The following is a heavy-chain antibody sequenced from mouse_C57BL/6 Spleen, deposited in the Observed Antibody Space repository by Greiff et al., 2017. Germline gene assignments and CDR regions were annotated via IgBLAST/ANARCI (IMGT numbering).Heavy chain of an antibody. CDR2: FNPSTGGT. V-gene: IGHV1-42*01. J-gene: IGHJ3*01. CDR3: ARRNYDYDRFAY. D-gene: IGHD2-4*01. CDR1: GYSFTGYY. Sequence: VQLQQSGPELVKPGASVKISCKASGYSFTGYYMNWVKQSPEKSLEWIGEFNPSTGGTTYNQKFKAKATLTVDKSSSTAYMQLKSLTSEDSAVYYCARRNYDYDRFAYWGQGTLVTVSA.